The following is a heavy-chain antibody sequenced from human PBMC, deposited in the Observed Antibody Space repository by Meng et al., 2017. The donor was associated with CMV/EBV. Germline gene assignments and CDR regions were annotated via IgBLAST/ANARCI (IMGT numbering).Heavy chain of an antibody. D-gene: IGHD3-3*01. V-gene: IGHV1-69*10. Sequence: SVKVSYKASGGTFSSYAISWVRQAPGQGLEWMGGIIPILGIANYAQKFQGRVTITADKSTSTAYMELSSLRSEDTAVYYCARAKIIDFWSGYQIDYWGQGTLVTVSS. CDR1: GGTFSSYA. J-gene: IGHJ4*02. CDR3: ARAKIIDFWSGYQIDY. CDR2: IIPILGIA.